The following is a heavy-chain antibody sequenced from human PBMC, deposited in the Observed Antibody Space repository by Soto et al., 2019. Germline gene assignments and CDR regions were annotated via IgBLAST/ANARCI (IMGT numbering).Heavy chain of an antibody. CDR1: GYTFTSYA. J-gene: IGHJ4*02. D-gene: IGHD6-19*01. CDR2: INAGNGNT. CDR3: ARTLGIAVADY. Sequence: QVQLVQSGAEEKKPGASVKVSCKASGYTFTSYAMHWVRQAPGQSVEWMGWINAGNGNTKYSQKFQGRVTITRDTSARTAYMELSSLRSEDTAAYYSARTLGIAVADYWGQGTMVTVYS. V-gene: IGHV1-3*05.